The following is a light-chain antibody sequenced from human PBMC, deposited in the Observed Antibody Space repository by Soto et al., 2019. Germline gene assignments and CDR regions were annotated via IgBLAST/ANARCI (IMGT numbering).Light chain of an antibody. J-gene: IGLJ1*01. CDR1: SXDVGAYNY. V-gene: IGLV2-14*01. CDR3: SSYTSSSSYV. CDR2: EVS. Sequence: QSALAQPASVSGSPGQSITISCTGTSXDVGAYNYVSWYQQHPGKAPKLMIYEVSNRPSGVSNRFSGSKSGNTASLTIFGLQAEDEADYYCSSYTSSSSYVFGTGTKVTVL.